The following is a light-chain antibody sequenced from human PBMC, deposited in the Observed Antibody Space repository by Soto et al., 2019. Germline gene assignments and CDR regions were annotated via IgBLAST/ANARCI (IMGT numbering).Light chain of an antibody. CDR3: AAWDHSLSGHWL. J-gene: IGLJ3*02. CDR2: RND. CDR1: SSNLGRSS. Sequence: QSVLTQPPSASGTPGQRVTISCSGSSSNLGRSSVYWYQQLPGTAPKLLIYRNDQRPSGVPDRFSGSKSGTSASLAVSGLQSEDEADYYCAAWDHSLSGHWLFGGGTKLTVL. V-gene: IGLV1-47*01.